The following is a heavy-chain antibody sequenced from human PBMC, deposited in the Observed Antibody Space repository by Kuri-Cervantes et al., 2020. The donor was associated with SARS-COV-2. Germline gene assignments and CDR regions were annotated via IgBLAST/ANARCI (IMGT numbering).Heavy chain of an antibody. J-gene: IGHJ6*02. CDR3: ARGMVRGVIQYYYYGMDV. CDR2: INPNSGGT. V-gene: IGHV1-2*04. CDR1: GYTFTHYY. Sequence: ASVKVSCKTSGYTFTHYYIHWVRQAPGQGLEWMGWINPNSGGTNYAQKFQGWVTMTRDTSISTAYMELSRLRSDDTAVYYCARGMVRGVIQYYYYGMDVWGQGTTVTVSS. D-gene: IGHD3-10*01.